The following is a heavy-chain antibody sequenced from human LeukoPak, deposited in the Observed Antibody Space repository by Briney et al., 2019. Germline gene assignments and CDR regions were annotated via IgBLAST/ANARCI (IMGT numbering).Heavy chain of an antibody. J-gene: IGHJ6*03. Sequence: SETLSLTCTVSGGSISSYYWSWIRQPAGKGLEWIGRIYTSGSTNYNPSLKSRLTMSVDTSKNQFSLKLSSVTAADTAVYYCARAVPSGSPYYMDVWGKGTTVTVSS. V-gene: IGHV4-4*07. CDR3: ARAVPSGSPYYMDV. D-gene: IGHD1-26*01. CDR2: IYTSGST. CDR1: GGSISSYY.